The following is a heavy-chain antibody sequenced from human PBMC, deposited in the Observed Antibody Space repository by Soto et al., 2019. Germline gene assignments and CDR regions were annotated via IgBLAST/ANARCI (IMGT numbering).Heavy chain of an antibody. D-gene: IGHD3-10*01. CDR3: AHRPNWESNYGRVAFDI. CDR1: GFSLSTSGVG. CDR2: IYWNDDK. V-gene: IGHV2-5*01. J-gene: IGHJ3*02. Sequence: QITLKESGPTLVKPTQTLTLTCTLSGFSLSTSGVGVGWIRQPPGKALEWLALIYWNDDKRYSPSLKSRLTITKETSKKQGVLTMTDMDPVDTATYYCAHRPNWESNYGRVAFDIWGQGTMVTVSS.